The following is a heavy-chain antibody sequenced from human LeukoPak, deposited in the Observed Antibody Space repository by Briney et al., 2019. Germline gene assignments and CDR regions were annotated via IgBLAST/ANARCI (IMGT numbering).Heavy chain of an antibody. V-gene: IGHV4-39*07. CDR3: ARDRYYYDSSGYDPYFDY. CDR2: IYYSGST. CDR1: GGSISSSSYY. J-gene: IGHJ4*02. D-gene: IGHD3-22*01. Sequence: SETLSLTCTVSGGSISSSSYYWGWIRQPPGKGLEWIGSIYYSGSTYYNPSLKSRVTISVDTSKNQFSLKLSSVTAADTAVYYCARDRYYYDSSGYDPYFDYWGQGTLVTVSS.